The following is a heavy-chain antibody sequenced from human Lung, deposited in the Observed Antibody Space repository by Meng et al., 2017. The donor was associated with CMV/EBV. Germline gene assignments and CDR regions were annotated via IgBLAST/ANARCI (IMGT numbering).Heavy chain of an antibody. D-gene: IGHD5-24*01. CDR2: MYHSGTT. CDR3: ATQESRDGHNPY. Sequence: ELAESSPGLVKPSGTLSLTCVVSGGSISSSYWWTWVRQSPGKGLEWIGEMYHSGTTNYNPSLKSRVTISMGKSNNQLSLKLNSVTAADTAVYYCATQESRDGHNPYWGQGTLVTVSS. J-gene: IGHJ4*02. V-gene: IGHV4-4*02. CDR1: GGSISSSYW.